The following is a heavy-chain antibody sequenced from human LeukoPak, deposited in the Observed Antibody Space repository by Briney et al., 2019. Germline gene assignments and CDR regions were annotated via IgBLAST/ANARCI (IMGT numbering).Heavy chain of an antibody. J-gene: IGHJ4*02. CDR1: GDSISSYY. CDR3: ARVSSIAARPFDY. D-gene: IGHD6-6*01. CDR2: IYYSGST. V-gene: IGHV4-59*01. Sequence: SETLSLTCTVSGDSISSYYWSWIRQPPGKGLEWIGYIYYSGSTNYNPSLKSRVTTSVDTSKNQFSLKLSSVTAADTAVYYCARVSSIAARPFDYWGQGTLVTVS.